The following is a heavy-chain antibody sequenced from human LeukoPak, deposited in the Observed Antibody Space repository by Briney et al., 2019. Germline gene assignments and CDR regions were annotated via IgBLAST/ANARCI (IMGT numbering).Heavy chain of an antibody. J-gene: IGHJ4*02. V-gene: IGHV3-30-3*01. CDR3: AKGASWVVRGVIND. CDR2: ISYDGHNK. CDR1: GFAFSGYS. Sequence: GGSLRLSCAASGFAFSGYSMHWVRQAPGKGLEWVAVISYDGHNKDYADSVKGRFTISRDNSKNTLYLQMNSLRAEDTAVYYCAKGASWVVRGVINDWGQGTLVTVSS. D-gene: IGHD3-10*01.